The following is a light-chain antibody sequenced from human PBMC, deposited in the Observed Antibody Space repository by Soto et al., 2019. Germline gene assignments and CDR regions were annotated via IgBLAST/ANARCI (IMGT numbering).Light chain of an antibody. J-gene: IGLJ1*01. V-gene: IGLV2-11*01. CDR1: SSDVVGYNY. CDR2: DVT. Sequence: QSVLTQPRSVSGSPGQSVTISCTGTSSDVVGYNYVSWYQHHPGKAPKLMIYDVTKRPSGVRDRFSASKSGNTASLAISGLQAEDEADYYCCSYAGSYTYVFGTGTKVAVL. CDR3: CSYAGSYTYV.